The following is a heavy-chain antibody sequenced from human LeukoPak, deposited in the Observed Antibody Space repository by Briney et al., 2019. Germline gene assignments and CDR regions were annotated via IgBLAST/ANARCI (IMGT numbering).Heavy chain of an antibody. J-gene: IGHJ6*04. Sequence: SETLSLTCTVSGGSISTSSYYWGWIRQPPGKGLECIGNIYYSGSTYYNPSLKSRVTISVDTSKNQFSLKLSSVTAADTAVYYCARDPGGYSSGGELDVWGKGTTVTVSS. D-gene: IGHD6-19*01. CDR2: IYYSGST. CDR3: ARDPGGYSSGGELDV. CDR1: GGSISTSSYY. V-gene: IGHV4-39*07.